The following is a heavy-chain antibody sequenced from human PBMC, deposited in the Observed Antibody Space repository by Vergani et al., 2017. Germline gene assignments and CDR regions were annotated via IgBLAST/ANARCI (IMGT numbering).Heavy chain of an antibody. V-gene: IGHV1-69*18. CDR2: IIPIFGTA. CDR3: ARPDPDSGSPTRYYYYGMDV. D-gene: IGHD1-26*01. J-gene: IGHJ6*02. CDR1: GGTFSSYA. Sequence: QVQLVQSGAEVKKPGSSVKVSCKASGGTFSSYAISWVRQAPGQGLEWMGRIIPIFGTANYAQKFQGRVTITADESTSPAYMELSSLRSEDTAVYYCARPDPDSGSPTRYYYYGMDVWGQGTTVTVSS.